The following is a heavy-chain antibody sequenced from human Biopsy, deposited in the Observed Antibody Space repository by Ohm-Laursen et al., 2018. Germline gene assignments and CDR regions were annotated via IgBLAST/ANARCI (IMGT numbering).Heavy chain of an antibody. J-gene: IGHJ4*02. CDR3: VRGPPSLF. CDR2: ISNSGNT. CDR1: GGSISSYY. V-gene: IGHV4-59*08. Sequence: SETLSLTCTVSGGSISSYYWSWIRQAPGKGLEWIGFISNSGNTNYNPSLKSRVTISADTSKNQFSLKLGSVTVADSAVYYCVRGPPSLFWGQGILVTVSS.